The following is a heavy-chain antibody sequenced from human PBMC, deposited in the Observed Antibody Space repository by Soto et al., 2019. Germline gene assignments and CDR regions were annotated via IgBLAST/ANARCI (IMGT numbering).Heavy chain of an antibody. Sequence: PSETLSLTCTVSGGSISSGGYYWSWIRQHPGKGLEWIGYIYYSGSTYYNPSLKSRVTISVDTSKNQFSLKLSSVTAADTAVYYCARGIVVVPAAKGSYFDYWGQGTLVTVSS. CDR2: IYYSGST. D-gene: IGHD2-2*01. J-gene: IGHJ4*02. V-gene: IGHV4-31*03. CDR1: GGSISSGGYY. CDR3: ARGIVVVPAAKGSYFDY.